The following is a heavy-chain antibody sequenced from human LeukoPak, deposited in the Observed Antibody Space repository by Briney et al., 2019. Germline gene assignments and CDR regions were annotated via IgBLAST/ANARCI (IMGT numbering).Heavy chain of an antibody. CDR1: GYSFTGYY. J-gene: IGHJ6*02. D-gene: IGHD3-10*01. Sequence: ASVKVSCKASGYSFTGYYIHWVRQAPGQGLEWMGWINPNSGDTKYAQRFQGRVTMTRDTSINTAYMELRRLTSDDTAVYYCARAPSMIRGVVNYGMDVWGQGTTVTVSS. V-gene: IGHV1-2*02. CDR2: INPNSGDT. CDR3: ARAPSMIRGVVNYGMDV.